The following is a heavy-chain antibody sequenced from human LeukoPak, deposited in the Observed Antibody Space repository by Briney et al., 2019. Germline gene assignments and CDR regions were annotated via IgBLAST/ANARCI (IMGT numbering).Heavy chain of an antibody. J-gene: IGHJ4*02. V-gene: IGHV1-2*02. Sequence: ALVKVSCKASGYSFTGYHIHWVRQAPGQGLEWMGWINPNNGGTNQVQRFQGRVTMTRDTSISTAYMELSSLRSDDTAIYFCARYSNSGGDYWGQGTLVTVSS. CDR3: ARYSNSGGDY. D-gene: IGHD6-6*01. CDR2: INPNNGGT. CDR1: GYSFTGYH.